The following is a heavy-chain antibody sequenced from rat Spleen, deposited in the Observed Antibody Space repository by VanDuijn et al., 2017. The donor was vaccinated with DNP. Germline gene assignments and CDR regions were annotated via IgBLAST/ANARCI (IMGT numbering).Heavy chain of an antibody. CDR1: GFTFSAYY. CDR2: IGSPAYAT. CDR3: ATLTGDWYFDF. V-gene: IGHV5-27*01. Sequence: EVQLVESGGGLVQPGRSLKLSCAASGFTFSAYYMAWVLQAPAKGLEWVAYIGSPAYATYHGDSVKGRFTISRDNAKSTLYLQMDSLRSEDTATYYCATLTGDWYFDFWGPGTMVTVSS. J-gene: IGHJ1*01. D-gene: IGHD1-4*01.